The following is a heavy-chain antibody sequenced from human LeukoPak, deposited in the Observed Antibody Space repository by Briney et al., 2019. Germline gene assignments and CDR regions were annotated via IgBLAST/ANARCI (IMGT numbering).Heavy chain of an antibody. CDR3: ARDATTVTPYWYFDL. D-gene: IGHD4-17*01. J-gene: IGHJ2*01. V-gene: IGHV4-4*02. CDR2: IYHSGST. CDR1: GGSISCSNW. Sequence: SGTLSLTCAVSGGSISCSNWWSWVSHPPGKGLEWIGEIYHSGSTNYNPSRKSRVTISVDKSKNQFSLKLSSVTAADTAVYYCARDATTVTPYWYFDLWGRGTLVTVSS.